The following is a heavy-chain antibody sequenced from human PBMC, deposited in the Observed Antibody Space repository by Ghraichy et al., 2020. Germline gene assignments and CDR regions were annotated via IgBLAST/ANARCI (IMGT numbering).Heavy chain of an antibody. J-gene: IGHJ6*02. CDR2: IYTSGST. Sequence: ESLNISCTVSGGSISSYYWSWIRQPAGKGLEWIGRIYTSGSTNYNPSLKSRVTMSVDTSKNQFSLKLSSVAAADTAVYYCARVRWELHGMDVWGQGTTVTGSS. D-gene: IGHD1-26*01. CDR3: ARVRWELHGMDV. V-gene: IGHV4-4*07. CDR1: GGSISSYY.